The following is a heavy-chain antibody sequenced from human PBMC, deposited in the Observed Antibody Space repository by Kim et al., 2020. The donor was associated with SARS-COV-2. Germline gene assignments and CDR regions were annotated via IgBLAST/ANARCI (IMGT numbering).Heavy chain of an antibody. D-gene: IGHD2-15*01. Sequence: ASVKVSCKASGYTFTSYAMHWVRQAPGQRLEWMGWINAGNGNTKYSQKFQGRVTITRDTSASTAYMELSSLRSEDTAVYYCARGGYCSGGRCWFDPWGQGTLVTVSS. CDR3: ARGGYCSGGRCWFDP. CDR1: GYTFTSYA. V-gene: IGHV1-3*01. CDR2: INAGNGNT. J-gene: IGHJ5*02.